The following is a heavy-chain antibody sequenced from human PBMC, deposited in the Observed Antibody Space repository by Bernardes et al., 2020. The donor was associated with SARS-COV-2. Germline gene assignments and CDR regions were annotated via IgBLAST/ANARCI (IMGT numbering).Heavy chain of an antibody. J-gene: IGHJ6*02. D-gene: IGHD3-22*01. Sequence: ASVKVSCMASGYTFTSYGISWVRQAPGQGLEWMGWISAYNGNTNYAQKLQGRVTMTTDTSTSTAYMELRSLRSDDTAVYYCARTYDSSGYYLNYYYYYGMDVWGQGTTVTVSS. CDR1: GYTFTSYG. V-gene: IGHV1-18*01. CDR3: ARTYDSSGYYLNYYYYYGMDV. CDR2: ISAYNGNT.